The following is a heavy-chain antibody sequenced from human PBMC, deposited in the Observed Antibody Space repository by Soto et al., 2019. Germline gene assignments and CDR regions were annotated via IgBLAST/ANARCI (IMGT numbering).Heavy chain of an antibody. D-gene: IGHD3-3*01. V-gene: IGHV1-18*04. CDR2: ISAYNGNT. CDR3: ARDPVERITIFGVVIPQKDYYYGMDA. Sequence: ASVKVSCKASGYTFTSYGISWVRQAPGQGLEWMGWISAYNGNTNYAQKLQGRVTMTTDTSTSTAYMELRSLRSDDTAVYYCARDPVERITIFGVVIPQKDYYYGMDAWGQGTTVTVSS. J-gene: IGHJ6*02. CDR1: GYTFTSYG.